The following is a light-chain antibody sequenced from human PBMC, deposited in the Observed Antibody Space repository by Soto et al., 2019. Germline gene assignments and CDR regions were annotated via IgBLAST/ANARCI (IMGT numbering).Light chain of an antibody. V-gene: IGKV3-20*01. CDR1: QSVSSSY. CDR2: GTS. CDR3: QQYGSSPWT. Sequence: IVLTRSPGTLSLSPGERGTLSCMASQSVSSSYLAWYQQKPGQAPRLLIYGTSSRATGIPDRFSGSGSGTDFTLTISRLEPQDFAVYYCQQYGSSPWTFGQGTKVDIK. J-gene: IGKJ1*01.